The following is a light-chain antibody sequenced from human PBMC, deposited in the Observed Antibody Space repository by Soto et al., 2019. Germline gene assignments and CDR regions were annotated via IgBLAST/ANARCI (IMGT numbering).Light chain of an antibody. Sequence: QSALTQPASVSGSPGESITISYTGTSSDIGSYHLVSWYQHQSGKAPKLIIYKVSQWPSGVSDRFSASKSGNTASLTISGLQAEDEADYYCCSYAGSNWGYVFGTGTKLTVL. CDR1: SSDIGSYHL. CDR2: KVS. J-gene: IGLJ1*01. V-gene: IGLV2-23*02. CDR3: CSYAGSNWGYV.